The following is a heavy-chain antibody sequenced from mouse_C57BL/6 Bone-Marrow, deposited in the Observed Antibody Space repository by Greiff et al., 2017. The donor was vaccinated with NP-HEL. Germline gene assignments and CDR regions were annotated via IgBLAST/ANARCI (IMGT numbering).Heavy chain of an antibody. J-gene: IGHJ1*03. CDR1: GFTFSDYY. CDR2: ISNGGGST. D-gene: IGHD1-1*01. Sequence: EVQVVESGGGLVQPGGSLKLSCAASGFTFSDYYMYWVRQTPEKRLEWVAYISNGGGSTYYPDTVKGRFTISRDNAKNTLYLPMSRLKSEDTAMYYCARPTTTVVDWYFDVWGTGTTVTVSS. V-gene: IGHV5-12*01. CDR3: ARPTTTVVDWYFDV.